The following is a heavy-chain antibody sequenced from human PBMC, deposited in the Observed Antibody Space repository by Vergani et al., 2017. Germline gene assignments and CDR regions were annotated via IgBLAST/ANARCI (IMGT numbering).Heavy chain of an antibody. D-gene: IGHD6-19*01. Sequence: QVQLVQSGAEVKKPGASVKVSCKASGYTFTSYDINWVRQATGQGLEWMGWMNPNSGNTGYAQKFQGRVTMTRNTSISTAYMELSSLRSEDTAVYYCARQVAVAGKWWGPYYYYGMDVWGQGTTVTVSS. CDR3: ARQVAVAGKWWGPYYYYGMDV. CDR1: GYTFTSYD. J-gene: IGHJ6*02. CDR2: MNPNSGNT. V-gene: IGHV1-8*01.